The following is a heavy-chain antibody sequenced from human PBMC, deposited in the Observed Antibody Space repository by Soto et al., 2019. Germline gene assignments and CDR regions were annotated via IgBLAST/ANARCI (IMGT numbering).Heavy chain of an antibody. CDR3: TRRYNWNDYYFDP. J-gene: IGHJ5*02. V-gene: IGHV4-39*01. D-gene: IGHD1-20*01. CDR2: SYYSGTS. Sequence: PSETLSLTCTVSGGSIRVQSYYWTWIRQTPGKGLELVGSSYYSGTSYFNPALKGRVTISVDTSTNQFSLRLTSVTAADTAVYYCTRRYNWNDYYFDPWGQGTLVT. CDR1: GGSIRVQSYY.